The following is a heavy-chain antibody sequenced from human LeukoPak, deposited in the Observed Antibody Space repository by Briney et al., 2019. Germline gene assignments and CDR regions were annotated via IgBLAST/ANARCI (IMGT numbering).Heavy chain of an antibody. D-gene: IGHD6-13*01. CDR1: GGTFSSYA. Sequence: GASVKVSCKASGGTFSSYAISWVRQAPGQGLEWMGGIIPIFGTANYAQKFQGRVTITADESTSTAYMELSSLRSEDTAVYYCARDPAAAADPWGQGTLVTVSS. CDR3: ARDPAAAADP. CDR2: IIPIFGTA. J-gene: IGHJ5*02. V-gene: IGHV1-69*13.